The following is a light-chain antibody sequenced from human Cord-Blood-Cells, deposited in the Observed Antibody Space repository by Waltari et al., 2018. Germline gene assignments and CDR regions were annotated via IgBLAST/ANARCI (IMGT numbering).Light chain of an antibody. V-gene: IGKV1-5*03. CDR3: QQYNSYSRT. J-gene: IGKJ1*01. CDR1: QSISSW. Sequence: LQMTESPSPPAAPVGGRVTITCRASQSISSWLAWYQQKPGKTPKLLIYKASSLESGVPSRFSGSGSGTEFTLTISSLQPDDFATYYCQQYNSYSRTFGQGTKVEIK. CDR2: KAS.